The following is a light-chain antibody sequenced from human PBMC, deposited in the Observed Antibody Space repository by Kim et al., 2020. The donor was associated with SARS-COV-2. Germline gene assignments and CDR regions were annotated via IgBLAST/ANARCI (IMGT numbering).Light chain of an antibody. V-gene: IGKV3D-15*01. CDR2: DAS. CDR1: QSLSRY. CDR3: QQYNSRHS. J-gene: IGKJ2*01. Sequence: EIVMTQSPATLSLSPGERATLSCRASQSLSRYLAWYQHKPGQAPRLVIFDASTRATGIPSRFSGSGSDTEYSLTISSLQSEDFAVYYCQQYNSRHSFGQGTKLEI.